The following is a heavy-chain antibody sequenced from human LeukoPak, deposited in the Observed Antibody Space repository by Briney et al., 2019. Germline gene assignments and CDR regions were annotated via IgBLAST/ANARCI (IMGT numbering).Heavy chain of an antibody. V-gene: IGHV1-69*06. CDR2: IIPIFGTA. D-gene: IGHD3-10*01. J-gene: IGHJ4*02. Sequence: SVKVSCKASGGTFSSYAISWVRQAPGQGLEWMGGIIPIFGTANYAQKFQGRVTITADKSTSTAYMELSSLRSEDTAVYYCATAKTMVRGVIISYFDYWGQGTLVTVSS. CDR3: ATAKTMVRGVIISYFDY. CDR1: GGTFSSYA.